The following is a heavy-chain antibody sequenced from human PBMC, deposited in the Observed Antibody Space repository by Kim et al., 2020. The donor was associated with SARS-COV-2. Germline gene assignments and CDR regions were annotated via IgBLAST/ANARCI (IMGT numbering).Heavy chain of an antibody. J-gene: IGHJ6*03. V-gene: IGHV3-74*01. CDR2: INSDGSST. CDR3: ARPSSTSCPCYYMHV. D-gene: IGHD2-2*01. Sequence: GGSLRLSCAASGFTFSTYWMYWVRQAPGKGLVWVSRINSDGSSTNYADSVKGRFTISRDNAKNTLYLQMNSLRAEDTAVYYCARPSSTSCPCYYMHVWGKWATFTVSS. CDR1: GFTFSTYW.